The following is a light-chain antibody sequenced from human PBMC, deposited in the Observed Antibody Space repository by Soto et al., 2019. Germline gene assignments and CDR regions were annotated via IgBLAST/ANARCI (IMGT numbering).Light chain of an antibody. CDR3: QRYDISPFP. CDR2: GAS. CDR1: QSVSSPY. V-gene: IGKV3-20*01. Sequence: EIVLTQSPGPLSLSPGERATLSCRASQSVSSPYLAWYQQKPGQAPRLLIYGASSRATGIPDRFSGSGSGTDFTLTISRLEPEDFAVYYCQRYDISPFPFGQGTKLEIK. J-gene: IGKJ2*01.